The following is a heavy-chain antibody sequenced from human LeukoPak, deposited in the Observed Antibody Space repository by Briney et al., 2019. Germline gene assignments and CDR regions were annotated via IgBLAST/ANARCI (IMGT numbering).Heavy chain of an antibody. D-gene: IGHD6-13*01. Sequence: GGSLRLSCAASGFTFSSYGMHWVRQAPGKGLEWVAFIRYDGSNKYYADSVKGRFTISRDNAKNSLYLQMNSLRAEDTALYYCAKDSGIAAAGKVSWYFDLWGRGTLVTVSS. J-gene: IGHJ2*01. CDR2: IRYDGSNK. CDR3: AKDSGIAAAGKVSWYFDL. CDR1: GFTFSSYG. V-gene: IGHV3-30*02.